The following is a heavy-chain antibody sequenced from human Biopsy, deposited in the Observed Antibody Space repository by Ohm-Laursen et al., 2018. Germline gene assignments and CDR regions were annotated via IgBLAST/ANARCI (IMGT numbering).Heavy chain of an antibody. V-gene: IGHV4-59*02. CDR2: IYYSVMT. Sequence: SETLSLTCTVSGDSVTKYYWSWIRQPPGKGLEWIGHIYYSVMTNYNPSLQSRVSISVDTSRNQVSLTLSSVTAADTAVYYCERDSGILNYGNFKYYHYYGMDVWGQGTKVTVSS. J-gene: IGHJ6*02. CDR1: GDSVTKYY. CDR3: ERDSGILNYGNFKYYHYYGMDV. D-gene: IGHD4-11*01.